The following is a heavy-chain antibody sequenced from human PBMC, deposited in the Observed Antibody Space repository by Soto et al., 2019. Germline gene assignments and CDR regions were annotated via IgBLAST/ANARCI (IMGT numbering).Heavy chain of an antibody. D-gene: IGHD3-10*01. Sequence: GSVPTLVNPTQTLTLTCTFSGFSLSTSGMCLSWIRQPPGKALEWLALIDWDDDKYYSTSLKTRLTISKDTSKNQVVLTMTNIDPVDTATYYCARMVGFGSIAPFFDYWGQGTLVTVS. CDR2: IDWDDDK. J-gene: IGHJ4*02. V-gene: IGHV2-70*01. CDR1: GFSLSTSGMC. CDR3: ARMVGFGSIAPFFDY.